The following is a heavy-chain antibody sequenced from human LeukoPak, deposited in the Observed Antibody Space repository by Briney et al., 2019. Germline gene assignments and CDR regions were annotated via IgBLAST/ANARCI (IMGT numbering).Heavy chain of an antibody. D-gene: IGHD3-10*01. J-gene: IGHJ4*02. V-gene: IGHV3-48*03. Sequence: PGGSLRLSCTASGFTFSSYEMNWVRQGPGKGLEWASYISSSGSSIHYADSVKGRFTISRDNAKKSLYLQMNSLRVEDTAVYYCARGWGEGGQGTLVTVSS. CDR1: GFTFSSYE. CDR3: ARGWGE. CDR2: ISSSGSSI.